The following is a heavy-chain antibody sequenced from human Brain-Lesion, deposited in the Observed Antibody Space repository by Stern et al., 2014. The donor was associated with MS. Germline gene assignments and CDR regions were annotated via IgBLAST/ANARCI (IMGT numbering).Heavy chain of an antibody. Sequence: VQLEESGAEVRKPGSSVKVSCKASGGLFSSDAISWVRQAPGQGLEWLGGIIPMTGEAHYAQKFLDRVTITADESTTTTYMNLNSLTSEDTALYYCARHWGTDLWGQGTLLTVSS. J-gene: IGHJ5*02. CDR1: GGLFSSDA. D-gene: IGHD7-27*01. CDR2: IIPMTGEA. CDR3: ARHWGTDL. V-gene: IGHV1-69*01.